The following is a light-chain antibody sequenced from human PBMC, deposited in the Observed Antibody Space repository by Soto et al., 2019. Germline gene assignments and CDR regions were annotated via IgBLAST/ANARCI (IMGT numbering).Light chain of an antibody. CDR1: SSDVGFYKF. CDR3: SSYRRSTTL. V-gene: IGLV2-14*01. J-gene: IGLJ2*01. CDR2: EVS. Sequence: QSALTQPASVSGSPGQSITISCTGTSSDVGFYKFVSWYQHHPGKAPKLIIYEVSNRPSGVSNRFSGSKSGNTASLTISGLEAEDEADYYCSSYRRSTTLFGGGTKLTVL.